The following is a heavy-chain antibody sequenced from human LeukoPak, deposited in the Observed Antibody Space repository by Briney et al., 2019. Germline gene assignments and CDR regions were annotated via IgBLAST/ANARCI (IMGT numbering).Heavy chain of an antibody. Sequence: SQTLSLTXTVSGGSISSGDYYWSWIRQPPGKGLEWIGYIYYSGSTYYNPSLKSRATISVDTSKNQFSLKLSSVTAADTAVYYCARVVVIQDAFDIWGQGTMVTVSS. CDR1: GGSISSGDYY. V-gene: IGHV4-30-4*08. CDR2: IYYSGST. D-gene: IGHD3-22*01. CDR3: ARVVVIQDAFDI. J-gene: IGHJ3*02.